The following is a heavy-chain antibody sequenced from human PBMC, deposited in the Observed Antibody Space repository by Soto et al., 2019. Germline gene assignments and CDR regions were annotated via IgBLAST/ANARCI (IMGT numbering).Heavy chain of an antibody. CDR3: AKVDSAWLRPSDY. CDR1: GFTFWDYA. V-gene: IGHV3-23*01. D-gene: IGHD6-19*01. Sequence: GCLRLSCEASGFTFWDYAISWVRQAPGKGLEWVSGISGGSGNTYYADSVKGRFTISRDNSKNTLYLQMNSLRVEDTALYYCAKVDSAWLRPSDYWGQGTLVTVSS. J-gene: IGHJ4*02. CDR2: ISGGSGNT.